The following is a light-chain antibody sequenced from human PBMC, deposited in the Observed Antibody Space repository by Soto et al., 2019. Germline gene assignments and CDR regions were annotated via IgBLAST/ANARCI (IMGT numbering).Light chain of an antibody. V-gene: IGLV3-1*01. J-gene: IGLJ2*01. CDR1: KLGNKY. CDR2: QNN. Sequence: SYELTQPPSVSVSPGQTAIITCSGDKLGNKYACWYQQKPGQSPVLVIYQNNKRPSGILERFSGSNSGNTATLTISETQVMDEADYYCQAWDSSFVVFGGGTKVTVL. CDR3: QAWDSSFVV.